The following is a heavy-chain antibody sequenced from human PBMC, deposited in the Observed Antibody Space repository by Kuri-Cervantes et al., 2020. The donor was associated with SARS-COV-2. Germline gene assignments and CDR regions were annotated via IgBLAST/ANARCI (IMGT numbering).Heavy chain of an antibody. D-gene: IGHD2-15*01. CDR3: ARDFVGGGTAGAFDI. CDR2: FDNEDSET. J-gene: IGHJ3*02. CDR1: GYALTELS. V-gene: IGHV1-24*01. Sequence: ASVNVSCKDSGYALTELSMHWVRQAPGKGLEWMGGFDNEDSETNYAQRFQGRVTMTKDTSTDTAYMELSSLRSEDTAVYYCARDFVGGGTAGAFDIWGQGTMVTV.